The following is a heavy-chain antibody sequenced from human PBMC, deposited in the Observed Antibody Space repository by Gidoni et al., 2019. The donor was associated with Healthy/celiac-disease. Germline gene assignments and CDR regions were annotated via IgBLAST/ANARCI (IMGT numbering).Heavy chain of an antibody. V-gene: IGHV3-30*18. D-gene: IGHD7-27*01. J-gene: IGHJ6*02. CDR2: ISYDGSNK. CDR3: AKDRVNNRELGMPYYYYYGMDV. Sequence: QVQLVESGGGVVQPGRSLRLACAASGFTFSSSGMHWVSQAPGKGLEWVAVISYDGSNKYYADSVKGRFTISRDNSKNTLYLQMNSLRAEDTAVYYCAKDRVNNRELGMPYYYYYGMDVWGQGTTVTVSS. CDR1: GFTFSSSG.